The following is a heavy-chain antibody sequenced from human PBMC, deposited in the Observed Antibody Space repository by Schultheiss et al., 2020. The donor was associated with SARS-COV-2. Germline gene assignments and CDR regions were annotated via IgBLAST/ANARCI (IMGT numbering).Heavy chain of an antibody. Sequence: GGSLRLSCAASGFTLSSYAMHWVRQAPGKGLEWVAVISYDGSNKYYADSVKGRFTISRDNSKNTLYLQMNSLRAEDTAVYYCARDDSSSSYYYYYYGMDVWGQGTTVTVSS. J-gene: IGHJ6*02. CDR1: GFTLSSYA. D-gene: IGHD6-13*01. V-gene: IGHV3-30*04. CDR2: ISYDGSNK. CDR3: ARDDSSSSYYYYYYGMDV.